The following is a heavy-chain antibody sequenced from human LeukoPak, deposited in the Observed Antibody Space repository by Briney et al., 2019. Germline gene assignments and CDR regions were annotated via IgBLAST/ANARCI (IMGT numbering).Heavy chain of an antibody. J-gene: IGHJ6*03. CDR2: IIPIFGSS. CDR1: GGTFNNYA. V-gene: IGHV1-69*13. D-gene: IGHD3-10*01. Sequence: ASVKVSCKASGGTFNNYAINWVRQAPGQGLEWMGGIIPIFGSSNYAQKFQGRVTITADESTTTAYMELSSLRSEDTAVYYCAKCGLLLDDKEYYYGSGSYYNVPHYYYYMDVWGKGTTVTISS. CDR3: AKCGLLLDDKEYYYGSGSYYNVPHYYYYMDV.